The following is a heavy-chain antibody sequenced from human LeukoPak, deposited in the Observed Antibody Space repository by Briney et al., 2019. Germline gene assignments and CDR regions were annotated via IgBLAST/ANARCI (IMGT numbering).Heavy chain of an antibody. D-gene: IGHD5-18*01. V-gene: IGHV5-51*01. Sequence: GESLKISCKGSGYSFFGYWIGWVRQMPGKGLEWMGIIYPGDSKTRYSPSFQGQVTMSADKSINTAYLQWGSLKASDTAMYFCARFSGRSHADNWFDLWGQGTLATVPS. CDR2: IYPGDSKT. J-gene: IGHJ5*02. CDR3: ARFSGRSHADNWFDL. CDR1: GYSFFGYW.